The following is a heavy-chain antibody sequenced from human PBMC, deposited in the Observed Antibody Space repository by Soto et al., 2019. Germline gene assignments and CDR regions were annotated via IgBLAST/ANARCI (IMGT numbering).Heavy chain of an antibody. CDR3: ARARAVATPRYYYYYGMDV. CDR1: GGSISSYY. V-gene: IGHV4-59*08. Sequence: SETLSLTCTVSGGSISSYYWSWIRQPPGKGLEWIGYIYYSGSTNYNPSLKSRVTISVDTSKNQFSLKLSSVTAADTAVYYCARARAVATPRYYYYYGMDVWGQGTTVTVSS. CDR2: IYYSGST. D-gene: IGHD6-19*01. J-gene: IGHJ6*02.